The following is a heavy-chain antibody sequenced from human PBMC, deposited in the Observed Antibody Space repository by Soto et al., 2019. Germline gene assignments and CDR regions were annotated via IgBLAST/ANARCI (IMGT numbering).Heavy chain of an antibody. CDR2: IYWDDDQ. CDR3: AHAGDYXXXXXXH. CDR1: GFSLTTTSMG. V-gene: IGHV2-5*02. D-gene: IGHD4-17*01. J-gene: IGHJ1*01. Sequence: QITLKESGPPLVRPAQTLTLTCAFSGFSLTTTSMGVAWIRQPPGKALEWLALIYWDDDQRYSPSLKDRLTISKXTXXXXXXXTISNXXXXXXXXXFCAHAGDYXXXXXXHWG.